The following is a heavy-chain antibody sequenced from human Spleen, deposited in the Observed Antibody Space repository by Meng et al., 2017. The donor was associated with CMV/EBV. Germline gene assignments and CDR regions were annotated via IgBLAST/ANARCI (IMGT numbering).Heavy chain of an antibody. V-gene: IGHV3-30*02. Sequence: GESLKISCAVSEVTFSTYGMHWVRQAPGKGLEWVALIRYDGSKKWYADSVKGRFAISRDNSKNTLFLQINSLRTEDTAVYYCAKEAAYEYYFDYWGQGTLVTVSS. D-gene: IGHD5-12*01. CDR2: IRYDGSKK. CDR3: AKEAAYEYYFDY. J-gene: IGHJ4*02. CDR1: EVTFSTYG.